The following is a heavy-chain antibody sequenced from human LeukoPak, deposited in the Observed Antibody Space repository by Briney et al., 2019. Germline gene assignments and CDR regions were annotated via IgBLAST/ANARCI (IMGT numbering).Heavy chain of an antibody. CDR1: GFTFTSYG. Sequence: GGSLRLSCAASGFTFTSYGMSWVRQGPGKGMEWVSAISGTVVSTYYPPSVNAPFPFSTDNSTNTLYLRMSSLRAEDTAMYYCAKVRDTRHWYKDAFDIWGQGTRVTVSS. V-gene: IGHV3-23*01. CDR2: ISGTVVST. D-gene: IGHD1/OR15-1a*01. J-gene: IGHJ3*02. CDR3: AKVRDTRHWYKDAFDI.